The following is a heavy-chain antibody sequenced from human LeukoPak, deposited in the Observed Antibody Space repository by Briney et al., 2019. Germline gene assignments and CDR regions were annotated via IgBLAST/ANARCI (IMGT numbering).Heavy chain of an antibody. Sequence: GESLKISCKGSGYSFTSYWIGWVRQMPGKGLEWMGIIYPGDSDTRYSPSFQGQVTISADKSISTAYLQWSSLKASDTAMYYCARSKGSCSSTSCYGPFDPWGQGTLVTVSS. CDR1: GYSFTSYW. CDR2: IYPGDSDT. V-gene: IGHV5-51*01. D-gene: IGHD2-2*01. CDR3: ARSKGSCSSTSCYGPFDP. J-gene: IGHJ5*02.